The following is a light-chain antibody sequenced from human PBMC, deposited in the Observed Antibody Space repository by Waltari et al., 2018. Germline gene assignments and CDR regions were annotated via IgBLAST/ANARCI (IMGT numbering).Light chain of an antibody. V-gene: IGKV1-39*01. CDR3: QQSYINIPLT. CDR2: AAS. Sequence: DIQITQSPSSVSASVGGRVTITCRASQYINNYLNWYQQKPGRGPKLLIYAASNLQSGVPSRFSGSGSGTDFTLTISSLQPEDFATYFCQQSYINIPLTFGGGTKVEVK. J-gene: IGKJ4*01. CDR1: QYINNY.